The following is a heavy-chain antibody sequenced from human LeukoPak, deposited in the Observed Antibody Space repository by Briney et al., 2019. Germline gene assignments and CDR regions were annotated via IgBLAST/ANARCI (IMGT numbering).Heavy chain of an antibody. J-gene: IGHJ4*02. D-gene: IGHD6-19*01. CDR1: GYTFTSYD. V-gene: IGHV1-69*04. CDR2: IIPILGIA. CDR3: AREVSSGWYGSPSFDY. Sequence: SVKVSCKDSGYTFTSYDINWVRQATGQGLEWMGRIIPILGIANYAQKFQGRVTITADKSTSTAYMELSSLRSEDTAVYYCAREVSSGWYGSPSFDYWGQGTLVTVSS.